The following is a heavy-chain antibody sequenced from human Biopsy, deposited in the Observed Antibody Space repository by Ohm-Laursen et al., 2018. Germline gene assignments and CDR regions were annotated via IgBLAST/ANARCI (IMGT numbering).Heavy chain of an antibody. J-gene: IGHJ4*02. CDR2: ISSSTSYI. CDR3: ARVRLVRKIISQPGDY. V-gene: IGHV3-11*06. Sequence: SLRLSCAASGFSVNDNYMSWVRQAPGKGLEWVSSISSSTSYIYYADSVKGRFTVSRDNAKNSLYLQMNSLRAEDTAVYYCARVRLVRKIISQPGDYWGQGTLVTVSS. CDR1: GFSVNDNY. D-gene: IGHD3-10*01.